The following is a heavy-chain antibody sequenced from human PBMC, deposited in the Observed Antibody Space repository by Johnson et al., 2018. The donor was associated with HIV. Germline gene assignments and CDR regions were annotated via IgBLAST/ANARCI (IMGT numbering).Heavy chain of an antibody. CDR2: ISYGGSYK. CDR1: GFTFSHYG. D-gene: IGHD6-6*01. V-gene: IGHV3-30*18. CDR3: TKGGGHSSSDHDAFDI. Sequence: QVQLMESGGGLVKPGGSLRLSCAASGFTFSHYGMHWVRQAPGKGLEWVAIISYGGSYKYYTDSVKGRFTISRDNSKNTLYLQMNSLRAEDTGVYYCTKGGGHSSSDHDAFDIWGQWTMVTVSS. J-gene: IGHJ3*02.